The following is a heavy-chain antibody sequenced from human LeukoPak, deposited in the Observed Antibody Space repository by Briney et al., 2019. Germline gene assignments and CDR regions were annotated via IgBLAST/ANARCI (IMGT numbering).Heavy chain of an antibody. CDR1: GGSISSSSYY. Sequence: SETLSLTCTVSGGSISSSSYYWSWIRQPPGKGLEWIGYYFFPGSTKYNPSLKSRVTMSGDASKNQFSVKLYSVTAADTAVYYCARHRQSDADAFDFWGQGTMVTVSS. CDR3: ARHRQSDADAFDF. CDR2: YFFPGST. V-gene: IGHV4-61*05. J-gene: IGHJ3*01.